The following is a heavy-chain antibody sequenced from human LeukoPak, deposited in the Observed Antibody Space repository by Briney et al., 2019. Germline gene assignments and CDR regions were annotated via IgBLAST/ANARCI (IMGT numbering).Heavy chain of an antibody. D-gene: IGHD3-22*01. J-gene: IGHJ4*02. Sequence: GGSLRLSCAASGFTFSSSGMHWVRQAPGKGLEWVAVISYDGSNKYYADSVKGRFTFSRDNSKNTLYLQMNSLRAEDTAVYYCARDMYYYDSSGYWGGQGTLVTVSS. CDR3: ARDMYYYDSSGYW. V-gene: IGHV3-30*03. CDR1: GFTFSSSG. CDR2: ISYDGSNK.